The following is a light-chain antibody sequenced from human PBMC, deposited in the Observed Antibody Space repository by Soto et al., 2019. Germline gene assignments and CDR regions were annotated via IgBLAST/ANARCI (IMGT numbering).Light chain of an antibody. J-gene: IGKJ1*01. V-gene: IGKV3-20*01. Sequence: DIVLTQSPGTLSLSPGERSTLSCRASQSVSSIYLAWYQQKPGQAPRLLIYGASNRATGVPARFSGSGSGTDFTLTISRMEPEDFAVYYCQYYGTSPKPFGQGTKVDIK. CDR1: QSVSSIY. CDR2: GAS. CDR3: QYYGTSPKP.